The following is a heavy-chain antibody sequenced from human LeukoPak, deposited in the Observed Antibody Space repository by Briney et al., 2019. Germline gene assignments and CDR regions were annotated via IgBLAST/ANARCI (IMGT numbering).Heavy chain of an antibody. CDR2: ISSSSSYI. CDR1: GFTFSSYS. Sequence: GGSLRLSCAASGFTFSSYSMNWVRQAPGKGLEWVSSISSSSSYIYYADSVKGRFTISRDNAKNSLYLQMNSLRAEDTAVYYCARGRDFWSGYYPRRGLYYFDYWGQGTLVTVSS. CDR3: ARGRDFWSGYYPRRGLYYFDY. J-gene: IGHJ4*02. V-gene: IGHV3-21*01. D-gene: IGHD3-3*01.